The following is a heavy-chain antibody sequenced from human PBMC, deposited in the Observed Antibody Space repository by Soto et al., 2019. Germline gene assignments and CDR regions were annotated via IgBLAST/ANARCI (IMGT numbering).Heavy chain of an antibody. J-gene: IGHJ6*03. CDR3: TTGGQGLESYYYYMDV. Sequence: PGGSLRLSCAASGFTFSNAWMSWVRQAPGKGLEWVGRIKSKTDGGTTDYAAPVKGRFTISRDDSKNTLYLQMNSLKTEDTAVYYCTTGGQGLESYYYYMDVWGKGTTVTVSS. D-gene: IGHD6-19*01. CDR2: IKSKTDGGTT. V-gene: IGHV3-15*01. CDR1: GFTFSNAW.